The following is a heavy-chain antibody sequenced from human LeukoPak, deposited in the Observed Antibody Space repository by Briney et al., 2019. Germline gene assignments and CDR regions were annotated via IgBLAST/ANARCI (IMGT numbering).Heavy chain of an antibody. CDR1: GGTFSSYA. CDR3: ARLGAIGRGTWFDP. CDR2: IIPIFGTA. Sequence: SVTVSCKASGGTFSSYAISWVRQAPGQGLEWMGGIIPIFGTANYAQKFQGRVTITADESTSTAYMELSSLRSEDTAVYYCARLGAIGRGTWFDPWGQGTLVTVSS. D-gene: IGHD2-2*02. V-gene: IGHV1-69*13. J-gene: IGHJ5*02.